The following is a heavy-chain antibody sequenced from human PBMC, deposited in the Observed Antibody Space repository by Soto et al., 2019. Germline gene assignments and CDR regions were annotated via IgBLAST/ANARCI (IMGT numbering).Heavy chain of an antibody. J-gene: IGHJ4*02. CDR2: IYYSGST. V-gene: IGHV4-39*01. CDR1: GGSISSTLYY. D-gene: IGHD6-13*01. Sequence: SETLSLTCTVSGGSISSTLYYWGWIRQPPGKGLEWIGTIYYSGSTYHNPSLNSRVTMPVDMSKNQFSLRLSSVTAADTAVYYCARRAAAGLYQFDFWGRGTQVTVS. CDR3: ARRAAAGLYQFDF.